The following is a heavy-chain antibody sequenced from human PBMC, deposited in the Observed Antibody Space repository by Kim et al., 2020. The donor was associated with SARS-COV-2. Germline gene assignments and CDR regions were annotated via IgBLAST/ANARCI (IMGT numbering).Heavy chain of an antibody. Sequence: GGSLRLSCAASGFTFSNAWMSWVRQAPGKGLEWVGRIKSKTDGGTTDYAAPVKGRFTISRDDSKNTLYLQMNSLKTEATAVYYCTTEGGYSSSPDVGDWYFDLWGRGTLVTVSS. CDR2: IKSKTDGGTT. CDR3: TTEGGYSSSPDVGDWYFDL. D-gene: IGHD6-13*01. J-gene: IGHJ2*01. CDR1: GFTFSNAW. V-gene: IGHV3-15*01.